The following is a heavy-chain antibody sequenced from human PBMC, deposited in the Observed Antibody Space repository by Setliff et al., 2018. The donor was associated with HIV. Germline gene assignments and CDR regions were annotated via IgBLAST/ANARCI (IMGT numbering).Heavy chain of an antibody. J-gene: IGHJ4*02. CDR1: GDSVSSNSVA. Sequence: PSQTLSLTCAISGDSVSSNSVAWNWIRQSPSRGLEWLGRTYYRSKWYNDYAVSVKSRITINPDTSKNQLSLQLNTVTPEDTAIYYCARGLIPFYFDYWGQGTLVTVS. CDR3: ARGLIPFYFDY. CDR2: TYYRSKWYN. V-gene: IGHV6-1*01.